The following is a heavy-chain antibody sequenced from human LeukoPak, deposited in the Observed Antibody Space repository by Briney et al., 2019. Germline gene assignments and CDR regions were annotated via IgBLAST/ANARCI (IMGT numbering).Heavy chain of an antibody. CDR2: ISSSSSYI. CDR3: ARDPGPSDFWSGYYPYYFDY. V-gene: IGHV3-21*01. D-gene: IGHD3-3*01. Sequence: GGSLRFSCAASGFTFSSYSMNWVRQAPGNGLEWVSSISSSSSYIYYADSVKGRFTISRDNAKNSLYLQMNSLRAEDTAVYYCARDPGPSDFWSGYYPYYFDYWGQGTLVTVSS. J-gene: IGHJ4*02. CDR1: GFTFSSYS.